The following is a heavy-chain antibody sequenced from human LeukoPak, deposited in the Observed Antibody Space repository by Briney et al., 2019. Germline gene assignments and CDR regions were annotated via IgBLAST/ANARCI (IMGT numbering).Heavy chain of an antibody. Sequence: ASVKVSCKASGYTFTSYYIHWVRQAPGQGLEWMGITNPSAGSTSYAQKFQGRVTMTWDTSTSTVYMELSSLRSEDTAVYYCAREMGIVATGGFDPWGQGTLVTVSS. D-gene: IGHD6-13*01. J-gene: IGHJ5*02. CDR1: GYTFTSYY. CDR2: TNPSAGST. CDR3: AREMGIVATGGFDP. V-gene: IGHV1-46*01.